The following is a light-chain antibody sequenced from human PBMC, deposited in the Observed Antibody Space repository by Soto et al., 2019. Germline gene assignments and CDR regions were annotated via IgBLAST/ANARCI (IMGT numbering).Light chain of an antibody. CDR1: QSVDKF. V-gene: IGKV3-11*01. CDR3: QQRKHWPPIT. J-gene: IGKJ5*01. CDR2: DSS. Sequence: EVELTRSPATFALSPCETATLSRSASQSVDKFLAWYQQRPGQPSRLLIFDSSNRATGVPVRFSGSGSGTVFTLTIGSLEPEDSAVYYCQQRKHWPPITFGQGTRLEIK.